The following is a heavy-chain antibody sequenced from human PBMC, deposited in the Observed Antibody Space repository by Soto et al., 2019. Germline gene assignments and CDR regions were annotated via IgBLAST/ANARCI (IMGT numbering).Heavy chain of an antibody. D-gene: IGHD5-18*01. CDR3: ARDRKEARGYSFYGMDV. Sequence: GGSLRLSCAASGFTFSSYSMNWVRQAPGKGLEWVSSISSSSSYIYYADSVKGRFTISRDNAKNSLYLQMNSLRAEDTAVYYCARDRKEARGYSFYGMDVWGQGTRVTVSS. J-gene: IGHJ6*02. V-gene: IGHV3-21*01. CDR2: ISSSSSYI. CDR1: GFTFSSYS.